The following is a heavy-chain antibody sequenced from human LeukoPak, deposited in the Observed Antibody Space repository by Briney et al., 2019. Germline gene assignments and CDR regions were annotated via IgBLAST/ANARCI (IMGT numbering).Heavy chain of an antibody. CDR1: GFTFSNTW. CDR2: IKSKTDGGTT. V-gene: IGHV3-15*01. J-gene: IGHJ4*02. Sequence: PGGSLRLSCAASGFTFSNTWMSWVRQAPGKGLEWVGRIKSKTDGGTTDYAAPVKGRFTISRDDSKNTLYLQMNSLKTEDTAVYYCTTDPPPYSSDRTFDYWGQGTLVTVSS. CDR3: TTDPPPYSSDRTFDY. D-gene: IGHD6-19*01.